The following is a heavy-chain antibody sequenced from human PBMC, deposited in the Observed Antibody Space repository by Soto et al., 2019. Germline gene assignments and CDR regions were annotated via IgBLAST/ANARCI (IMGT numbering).Heavy chain of an antibody. J-gene: IGHJ4*02. CDR1: GFTFSSYA. V-gene: IGHV3-23*01. CDR2: ISGSGSST. Sequence: GSLRLSCAASGFTFSSYAMSWVRQAPGKGLEWVSVISGSGSSTYYADSVKGRFTISRDNSKKTLYVQMNSLRAEDTAVYYCAKMSDFWSGSPTYHFDYWGQGTQVTVS. CDR3: AKMSDFWSGSPTYHFDY. D-gene: IGHD3-3*01.